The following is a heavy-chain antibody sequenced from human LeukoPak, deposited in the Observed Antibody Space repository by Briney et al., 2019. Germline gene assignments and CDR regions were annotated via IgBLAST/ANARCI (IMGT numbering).Heavy chain of an antibody. D-gene: IGHD2-2*01. J-gene: IGHJ5*02. V-gene: IGHV1-2*04. CDR2: INPNSGGT. CDR1: GYTFTGYY. CDR3: AISRRGYCSSTSCYGGWFDP. Sequence: GASVTVSCKASGYTFTGYYMLWVRQAPGQGLEWMGWINPNSGGTNYAQKFQGWVTMTRDTSISTAYMELSRLRSDDTAVYYCAISRRGYCSSTSCYGGWFDPWGQGTLVTVSS.